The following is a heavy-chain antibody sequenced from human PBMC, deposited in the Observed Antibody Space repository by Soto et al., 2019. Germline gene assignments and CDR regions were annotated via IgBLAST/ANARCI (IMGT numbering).Heavy chain of an antibody. D-gene: IGHD2-15*01. CDR3: AKGVRDCSGGSCSYFDN. V-gene: IGHV3-23*01. CDR2: ISGSGGST. CDR1: GFTFRSNA. Sequence: EVQLLESGGGLVQPGGSLRLSCAVSGFTFRSNAMSWVRQAPGKGLEWVTDISGSGGSTYYADSVKGRFTISRDNSKNTLYLKLKSLRAEDTAVYYCAKGVRDCSGGSCSYFDNWGQGTLVTVSS. J-gene: IGHJ4*02.